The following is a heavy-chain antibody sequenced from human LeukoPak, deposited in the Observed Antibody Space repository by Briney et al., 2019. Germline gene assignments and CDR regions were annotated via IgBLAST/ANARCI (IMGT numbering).Heavy chain of an antibody. CDR1: GYTFTSYD. Sequence: ASVKVSCKASGYTFTSYDINWVRQATGQGLEWMGWMNPNSGNTGYAQKFQGRITMTSDTSISTAYMELSSLRSEDTAVYYCARGREQLWLEYWGQGNMVTVSS. J-gene: IGHJ4*02. D-gene: IGHD5-18*01. V-gene: IGHV1-8*01. CDR2: MNPNSGNT. CDR3: ARGREQLWLEY.